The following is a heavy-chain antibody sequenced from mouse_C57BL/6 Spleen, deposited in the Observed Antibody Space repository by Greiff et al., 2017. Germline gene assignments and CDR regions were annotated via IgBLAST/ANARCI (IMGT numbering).Heavy chain of an antibody. D-gene: IGHD2-14*01. J-gene: IGHJ3*01. Sequence: VQLQESGPGLVAPSQSLSITCTVSGFSLTSYGVHWVRQPPGKGLEWLVVIWSDGSTTYNSALKSRLSISKDNSKSQVFLKMNSLQTDDTAMYYCARHDGDYRDWFAYWGQGTLVTVSA. V-gene: IGHV2-6-1*01. CDR2: IWSDGST. CDR3: ARHDGDYRDWFAY. CDR1: GFSLTSYG.